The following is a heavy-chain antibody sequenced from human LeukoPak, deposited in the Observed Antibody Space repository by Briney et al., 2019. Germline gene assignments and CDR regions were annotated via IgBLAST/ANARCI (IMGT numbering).Heavy chain of an antibody. V-gene: IGHV4-61*08. CDR3: ARAQSQSGSYRYYFGY. CDR2: IYYISNT. D-gene: IGHD1-26*01. CDR1: GASVGSAGYH. Sequence: SETLSLTCTVSGASVGSAGYHWSWIRQPPGGGLEWIGYIYYISNTNYNPSLKSRVTMSVDPSKNQFSRKLDSVTAADPAVYYCARAQSQSGSYRYYFGYWGQGTLVTVSS. J-gene: IGHJ4*02.